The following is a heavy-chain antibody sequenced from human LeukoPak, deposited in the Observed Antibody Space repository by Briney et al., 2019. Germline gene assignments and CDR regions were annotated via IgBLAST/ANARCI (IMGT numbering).Heavy chain of an antibody. D-gene: IGHD6-13*01. CDR2: ISGSGGTT. CDR3: ARSQQQPLDY. J-gene: IGHJ4*02. V-gene: IGHV3-23*01. Sequence: GGSLRLSCAASGFTFSSYAMSWVRQAPGKGLEWVSTISGSGGTTYYADSVKGRFTISRDNSKSTLYLQMNSLRAEDTAVYYCARSQQQPLDYWGQGTLVTVSS. CDR1: GFTFSSYA.